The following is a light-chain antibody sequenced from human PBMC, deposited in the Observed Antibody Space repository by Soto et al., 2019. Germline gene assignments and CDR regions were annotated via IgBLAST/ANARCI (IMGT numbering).Light chain of an antibody. Sequence: EIVLTKSPGTLSLSPGERATLSCRASQTVGRTFLAWYQQKSGQAPRLLIHGASNRATGIPDRFSGSGSATDFTLSITRMEPEDFAVYYCQQYAGSPLTFGCGTKVQIK. CDR3: QQYAGSPLT. CDR2: GAS. CDR1: QTVGRTF. J-gene: IGKJ4*01. V-gene: IGKV3-20*01.